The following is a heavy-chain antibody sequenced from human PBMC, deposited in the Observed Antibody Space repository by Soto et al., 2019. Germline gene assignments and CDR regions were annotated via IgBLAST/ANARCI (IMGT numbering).Heavy chain of an antibody. CDR1: GGSISSSSYY. CDR2: IYYSGST. V-gene: IGHV4-39*01. Sequence: QLQLQESGPGLVKPSETLSLTCTVSGGSISSSSYYWGWIRQPPGKGLEWIGSIYYSGSTYYNPSLKSRVTISVDTSKNQCSLRLSTGTAADTAVYYGARRMIMVRGVIYYYYYIDVWGKGTTVTVSS. J-gene: IGHJ6*03. D-gene: IGHD3-10*01. CDR3: ARRMIMVRGVIYYYYYIDV.